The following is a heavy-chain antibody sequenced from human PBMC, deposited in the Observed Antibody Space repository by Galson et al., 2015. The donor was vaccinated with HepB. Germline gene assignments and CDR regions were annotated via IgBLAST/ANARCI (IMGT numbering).Heavy chain of an antibody. V-gene: IGHV3-48*04. Sequence: SLRLSCAASGFTFSSYSMNWVRQAPGKGLEWVSYISSSSSTIYYADSVKGRFTISRDNAKNSLYLQMNSLRAEDTAVYYCARIGYGEQLVPTYYYYGMDVWGQGTTVTVSS. CDR3: ARIGYGEQLVPTYYYYGMDV. CDR2: ISSSSSTI. CDR1: GFTFSSYS. J-gene: IGHJ6*02. D-gene: IGHD6-13*01.